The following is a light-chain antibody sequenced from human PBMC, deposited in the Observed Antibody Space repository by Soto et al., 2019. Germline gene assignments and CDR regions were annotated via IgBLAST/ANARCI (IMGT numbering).Light chain of an antibody. CDR2: DVS. V-gene: IGLV2-8*01. CDR1: SNDVGGYNY. J-gene: IGLJ3*02. CDR3: SSYAGSSWV. Sequence: QSALTQPVSVSGSPGQSITISCSGTSNDVGGYNYVSWYQQHPGKAPKLMIYDVSKRPSGVPYRFSGSKSGNAASLTGSGLQGEDEADYYCSSYAGSSWVFGGGTKLTVL.